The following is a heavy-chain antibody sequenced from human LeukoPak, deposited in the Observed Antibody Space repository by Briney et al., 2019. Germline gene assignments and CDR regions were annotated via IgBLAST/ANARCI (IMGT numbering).Heavy chain of an antibody. CDR2: GST. J-gene: IGHJ4*02. V-gene: IGHV4-59*01. CDR3: ARAGIVGATHHFDY. Sequence: GSTNYNPSLKSRVTISVDTSKNQFSLKLSSVTAADTAVYYCARAGIVGATHHFDYWGQGTLVTVSS. D-gene: IGHD1-26*01.